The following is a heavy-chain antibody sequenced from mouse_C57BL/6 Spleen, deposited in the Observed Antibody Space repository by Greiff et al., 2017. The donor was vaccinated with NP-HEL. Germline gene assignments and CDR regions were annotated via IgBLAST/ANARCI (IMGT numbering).Heavy chain of an antibody. D-gene: IGHD2-3*01. CDR2: ISDGGSYT. J-gene: IGHJ1*03. CDR1: GFTFSSYA. V-gene: IGHV5-4*01. CDR3: ARDLVTRYFDV. Sequence: EVQVVESGGGLVKPGGSLKLSCAASGFTFSSYAMSWVRQTPEKRLEWVATISDGGSYTYYPDNVKGRFTISRDNAKNNLYLQMSHLKSEDTAMYYCARDLVTRYFDVWGTGTTVTVSS.